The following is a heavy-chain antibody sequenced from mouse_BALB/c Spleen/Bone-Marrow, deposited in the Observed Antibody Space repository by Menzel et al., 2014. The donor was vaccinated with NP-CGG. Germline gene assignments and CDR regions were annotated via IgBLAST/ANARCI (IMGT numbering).Heavy chain of an antibody. J-gene: IGHJ4*01. D-gene: IGHD2-3*01. CDR1: GYTFTSYY. CDR2: INPSNGGT. Sequence: QVQLQQSGAELVEPGASVKLSCKASGYTFTSYYMYWVKQRPGQGLEWIGGINPSNGGTNFNEKFKSKATLTVDKSSSTAYMQLSSLTSEDSAVYYCTRYGYDPLYAMDYWGQGTSVTVSS. CDR3: TRYGYDPLYAMDY. V-gene: IGHV1S81*02.